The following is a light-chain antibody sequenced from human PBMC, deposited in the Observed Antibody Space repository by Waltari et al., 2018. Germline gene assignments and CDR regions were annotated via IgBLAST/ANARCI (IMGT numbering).Light chain of an antibody. CDR1: QSISRY. V-gene: IGKV3-20*01. Sequence: EIMLTQSPCTLSLSPGARATLSCRASQSISRYLAWYQHKPGQAPRLLIYDASSRATGIPDRFSGSGSGTDFSLTISRLEPEDFAVYYCQKYGSLPATFGQGTKVEIK. J-gene: IGKJ1*01. CDR2: DAS. CDR3: QKYGSLPAT.